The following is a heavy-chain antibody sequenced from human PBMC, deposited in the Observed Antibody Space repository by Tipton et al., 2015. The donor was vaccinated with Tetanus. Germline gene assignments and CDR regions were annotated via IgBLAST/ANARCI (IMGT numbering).Heavy chain of an antibody. D-gene: IGHD2-15*01. J-gene: IGHJ4*02. CDR2: ISTYIGNT. Sequence: QLVQSGAEVKKPGASVKVSCKTSGYIFTNHPIAWARQAPGHGLEWMGWISTYIGNTNYAQNFQGRVTMTTDTSTATAYMELRSLTSDDTAVYYCATTQGFCSGDACYPDYWGQGTLVTVSS. V-gene: IGHV1-18*04. CDR3: ATTQGFCSGDACYPDY. CDR1: GYIFTNHP.